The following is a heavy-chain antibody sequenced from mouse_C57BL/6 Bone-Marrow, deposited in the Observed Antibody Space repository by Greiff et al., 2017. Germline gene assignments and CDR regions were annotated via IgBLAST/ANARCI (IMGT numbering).Heavy chain of an antibody. D-gene: IGHD3-2*02. CDR2: IYPGSGST. Sequence: VQLQQPGAELVKPGASVKMSCKASGYTFTSYWITWVKQRPGQGLEWIGDIYPGSGSTNYNEKFKSKATLTVDTSSSTAYMQLSSLTSEDSAVYYCARAAQATDDFDYWGQGTTLTVSS. CDR3: ARAAQATDDFDY. V-gene: IGHV1-55*01. J-gene: IGHJ2*01. CDR1: GYTFTSYW.